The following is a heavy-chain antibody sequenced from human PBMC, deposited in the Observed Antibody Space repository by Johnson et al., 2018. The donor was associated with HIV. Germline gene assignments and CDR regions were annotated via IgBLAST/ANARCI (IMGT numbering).Heavy chain of an antibody. CDR2: IGIAGDT. D-gene: IGHD7-27*01. J-gene: IGHJ3*02. V-gene: IGHV3-13*01. CDR3: ARQQLGISEDAFDI. Sequence: VQLVESGGGVVQPGGSLRLSCAASGFTFSSYDMHWVRQATGKGLEWVSGIGIAGDTNYQGSVKGRFSISREDAKNSLYLQMNSLRAGDTAMYYCARQQLGISEDAFDIWGQGTLVTVSS. CDR1: GFTFSSYD.